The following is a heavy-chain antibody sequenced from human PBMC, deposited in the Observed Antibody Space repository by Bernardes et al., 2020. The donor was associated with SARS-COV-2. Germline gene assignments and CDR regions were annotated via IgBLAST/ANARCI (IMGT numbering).Heavy chain of an antibody. D-gene: IGHD3-22*01. V-gene: IGHV4-59*01. CDR1: GGSIRSYY. CDR2: IYYSGST. J-gene: IGHJ4*02. CDR3: ARDNLLGEYDTTGYAFDY. Sequence: LSLTCTVSGGSIRSYYWSWIRQPPGKGLEWIGSIYYSGSTNYNPSLKSRVSISVDTSKNQFSLKLSSVSAADTAVYYCARDNLLGEYDTTGYAFDYWGQGTLVAVSS.